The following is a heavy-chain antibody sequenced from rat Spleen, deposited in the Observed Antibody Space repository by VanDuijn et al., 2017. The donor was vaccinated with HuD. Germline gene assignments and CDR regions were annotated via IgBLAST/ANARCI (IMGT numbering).Heavy chain of an antibody. D-gene: IGHD1-12*03. J-gene: IGHJ3*01. V-gene: IGHV5-17*01. CDR1: GFPFSDYG. CDR3: ARHYYYDGYWFAY. CDR2: IIYDATT. Sequence: EVQLVESGGGLVQPGRSLILSCAASGFPFSDYGMAWVRQAPKKGLEWSATIIYDATTYYRDSVKGRFTISRDNAKSTLYLRMDGLRSEDTATYYCARHYYYDGYWFAYWGQGTLVTVSS.